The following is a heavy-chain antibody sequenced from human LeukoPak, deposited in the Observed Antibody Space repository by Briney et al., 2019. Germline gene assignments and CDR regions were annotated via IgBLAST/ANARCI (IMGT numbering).Heavy chain of an antibody. CDR2: ISSSSSTI. D-gene: IGHD3-10*01. CDR3: ARGLTMVRGVTAL. V-gene: IGHV3-48*04. CDR1: RFTFSSYS. J-gene: IGHJ4*02. Sequence: GGSLRLSCAASRFTFSSYSMNWVRQAPGKGLEWVSYISSSSSTIYYADSVKGRFTISRDNAKNSLYLQMNSLSAEDTAVYYCARGLTMVRGVTALWGQGTLVTVSS.